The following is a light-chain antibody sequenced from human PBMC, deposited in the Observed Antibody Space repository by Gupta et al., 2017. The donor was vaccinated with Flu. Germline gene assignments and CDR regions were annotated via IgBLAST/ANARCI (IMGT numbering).Light chain of an antibody. J-gene: IGKJ1*01. V-gene: IGKV3-20*01. CDR3: QQYGDAVWT. CDR1: QIVSSSH. Sequence: EGATLSCRASQIVSSSHIAWYQQKPGQAPRLLLYAASARATGVPDRFGGYASGTDFTLTSSRLESDDFATYYCQQYGDAVWTFGQGTKVEIK. CDR2: AAS.